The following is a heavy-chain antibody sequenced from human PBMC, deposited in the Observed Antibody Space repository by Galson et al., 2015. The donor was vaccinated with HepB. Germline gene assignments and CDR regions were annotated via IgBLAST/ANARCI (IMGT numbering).Heavy chain of an antibody. J-gene: IGHJ4*02. CDR3: AKDGIMVANNPYHFHY. CDR1: GFTFTRYA. Sequence: SLRLSCAASGFTFTRYAMTWVRQAPGKGLEWVSSITSSGGNTYYNDAVKGRFTISRDNSKNTLSLTLKSLRVEDTAVYYCAKDGIMVANNPYHFHYWGQGTLVTVSS. D-gene: IGHD2-15*01. V-gene: IGHV3-23*01. CDR2: ITSSGGNT.